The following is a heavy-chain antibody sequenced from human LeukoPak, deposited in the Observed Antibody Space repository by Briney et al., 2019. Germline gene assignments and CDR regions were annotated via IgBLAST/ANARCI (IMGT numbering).Heavy chain of an antibody. D-gene: IGHD3-22*01. CDR1: GFTFSSYA. J-gene: IGHJ4*02. CDR3: AKVNEYYYDSSGFSDY. Sequence: PGGSLRLSCAASGFTFSSYAMSWVRQAPGKGLEWVSVISGSGGRASYADSVKGRFTISRDNSKNTLYLQMNSLRAEDTAVYYCAKVNEYYYDSSGFSDYWGQGTLVTVSS. CDR2: ISGSGGRA. V-gene: IGHV3-23*01.